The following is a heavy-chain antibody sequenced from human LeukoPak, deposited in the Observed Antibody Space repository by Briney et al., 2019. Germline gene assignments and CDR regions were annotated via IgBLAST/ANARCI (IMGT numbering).Heavy chain of an antibody. J-gene: IGHJ4*02. CDR3: ARGSGYDPRRGFDY. D-gene: IGHD5-12*01. V-gene: IGHV1-2*02. CDR1: GYTFTGYY. Sequence: VASVKVSCKASGYTFTGYYMHWVRQAPGQGLEWMGWINPNSGGTNYAQKFQGRVTMTRDTSISTAYMELSRLRSDDTAVYYCARGSGYDPRRGFDYWGQGTLVTVSS. CDR2: INPNSGGT.